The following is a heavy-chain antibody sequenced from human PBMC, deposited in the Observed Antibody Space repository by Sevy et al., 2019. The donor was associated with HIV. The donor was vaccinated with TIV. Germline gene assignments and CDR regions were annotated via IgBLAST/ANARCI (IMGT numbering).Heavy chain of an antibody. J-gene: IGHJ6*02. CDR2: IYYSGSA. CDR1: GGSISSGGYY. V-gene: IGHV4-31*03. D-gene: IGHD2-15*01. Sequence: SETLSLTCTVSGGSISSGGYYWSWIRQRPGKGLEWNLYIYYSGSAYYNPSLESRVTISVDTSKNQFSLKQSSVTAADTAVYYCAREPAWDIAVVVAASSLSGMDVWGQGTTVTVSS. CDR3: AREPAWDIAVVVAASSLSGMDV.